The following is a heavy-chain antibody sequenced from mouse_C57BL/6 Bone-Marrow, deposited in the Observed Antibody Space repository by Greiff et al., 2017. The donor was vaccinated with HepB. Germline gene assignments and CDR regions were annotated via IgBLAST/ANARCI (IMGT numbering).Heavy chain of an antibody. CDR3: TRRGIYDYALYY. Sequence: LQQPGAELVKPGASVKLSCKASGYTFTSYWMHWVKQRPGKGLEWIGMIHPNSGSTNYNEKFKSKATLTVDKSSSTAYMQLSSLTSEDSAVYYCTRRGIYDYALYYWGQGTTLTVSS. CDR2: IHPNSGST. J-gene: IGHJ2*01. V-gene: IGHV1-64*01. CDR1: GYTFTSYW. D-gene: IGHD2-4*01.